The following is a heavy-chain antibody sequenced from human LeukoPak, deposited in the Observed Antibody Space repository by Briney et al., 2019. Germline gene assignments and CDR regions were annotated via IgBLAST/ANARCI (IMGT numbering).Heavy chain of an antibody. D-gene: IGHD1-26*01. CDR1: GFTFSSYA. J-gene: IGHJ4*02. Sequence: GRSLRLSCAASGFTFSSYAMHWVRQAPGKGLEWVSYISGSGNTIYYADSVEGRFTISRDNARNSLYLQMNSLRGEDTAVYYCARRVGPTTPIDYWGQGTLVTVSS. CDR2: ISGSGNTI. V-gene: IGHV3-48*01. CDR3: ARRVGPTTPIDY.